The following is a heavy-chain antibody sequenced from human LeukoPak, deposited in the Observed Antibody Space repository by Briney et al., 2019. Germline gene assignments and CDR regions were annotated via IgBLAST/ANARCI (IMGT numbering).Heavy chain of an antibody. CDR1: GGSISSYY. CDR3: ARRRDSSALFYSYYYMDV. CDR2: MYYRGNT. Sequence: PSETLSLTCTVSGGSISSYYWSWIRQPPGKGLEWIGYMYYRGNTNYDPSLKSRVTISIDTPNNQFSLKLNSVTAADTAVYYCARRRDSSALFYSYYYMDVWGKGTTVTVSS. V-gene: IGHV4-59*12. J-gene: IGHJ6*03. D-gene: IGHD6-6*01.